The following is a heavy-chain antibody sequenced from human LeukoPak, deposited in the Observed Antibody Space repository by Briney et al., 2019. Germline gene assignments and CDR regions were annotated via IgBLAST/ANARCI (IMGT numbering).Heavy chain of an antibody. V-gene: IGHV1-69*13. D-gene: IGHD2-15*01. J-gene: IGHJ5*02. CDR3: ARDLHCSGGSCYSRWFDP. CDR1: GGTFNSYA. Sequence: SVKVSCKASGGTFNSYAISWVRQAPGQGLEWMGGIIPIIGTANYAQKFQGRVTITADESTSTAYMELSSLRSEDTAVYYCARDLHCSGGSCYSRWFDPWGQGTLVTVSS. CDR2: IIPIIGTA.